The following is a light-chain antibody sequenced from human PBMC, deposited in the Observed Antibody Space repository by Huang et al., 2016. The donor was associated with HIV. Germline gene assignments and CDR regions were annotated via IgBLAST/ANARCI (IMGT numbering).Light chain of an antibody. J-gene: IGKJ1*01. CDR1: QSVFHSSNNTNY. Sequence: DIVVTQSPGSLALSLGERAAINCTSSQSVFHSSNNTNYLSWYQLKPGQSPQLLIYWAATREVGVPDRFRGTGSGTDFTLTITSLQAEDVAVYYCHQYYSSPQTFGQGTKVEV. V-gene: IGKV4-1*01. CDR3: HQYYSSPQT. CDR2: WAA.